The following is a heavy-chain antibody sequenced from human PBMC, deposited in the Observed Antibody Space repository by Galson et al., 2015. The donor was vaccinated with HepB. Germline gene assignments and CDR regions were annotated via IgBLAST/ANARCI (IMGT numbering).Heavy chain of an antibody. CDR3: ARDLLYCSGGSCYSEPRDY. J-gene: IGHJ4*02. CDR1: GGTFSSYT. D-gene: IGHD2-15*01. V-gene: IGHV1-69*04. CDR2: FIPILGLA. Sequence: SVKVSCKASGGTFSSYTISWVRQAPGQGLEWMGRFIPILGLANYAQKFQGRVTITADKSTSTAYMELSSLRSEDTAVYYYARDLLYCSGGSCYSEPRDYWGQGTLVTVSS.